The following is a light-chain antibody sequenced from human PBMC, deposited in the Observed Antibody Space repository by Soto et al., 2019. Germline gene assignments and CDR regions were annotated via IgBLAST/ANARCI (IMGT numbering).Light chain of an antibody. Sequence: QSVLTQPPSASGSPGQSVTISCTGTSSDVGGYNSVSWYQQYPGKAPKLIIYEVIKRPSGVPDRFSGSKSGNTASLTVSGLQAEDEADYYCSSYGGNNNVLFGGGTKLTVL. CDR1: SSDVGGYNS. J-gene: IGLJ2*01. V-gene: IGLV2-8*01. CDR3: SSYGGNNNVL. CDR2: EVI.